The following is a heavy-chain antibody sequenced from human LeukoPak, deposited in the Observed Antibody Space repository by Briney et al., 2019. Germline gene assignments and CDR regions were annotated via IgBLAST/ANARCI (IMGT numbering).Heavy chain of an antibody. J-gene: IGHJ5*02. D-gene: IGHD5-12*01. V-gene: IGHV3-11*06. CDR1: GFTFSDYY. Sequence: GGSLRLSCAASGFTFSDYYMSWIRQAPGKGLECVSYISSSSSYTNYADSVKGRFAINRDNPKNSLYLQMNSLRAEDTAVYYCASGYAAWGQGILVTVA. CDR2: ISSSSSYT. CDR3: ASGYAA.